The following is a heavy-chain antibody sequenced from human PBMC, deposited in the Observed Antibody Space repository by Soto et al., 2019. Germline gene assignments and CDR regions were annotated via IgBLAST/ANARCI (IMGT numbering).Heavy chain of an antibody. J-gene: IGHJ6*02. D-gene: IGHD2-15*01. CDR3: AKDQNHCSGGSCYSVTYYYGMDV. V-gene: IGHV3-30*02. Sequence: GGSLRLSCAASGFTFSSYGMHWVRQAPGKGLEWVAVIWYDGSNKYYADSVKGRFTISRDNSKNTLYLQMNSLRAEDTAVYYCAKDQNHCSGGSCYSVTYYYGMDVWGQGTTVTVSS. CDR2: IWYDGSNK. CDR1: GFTFSSYG.